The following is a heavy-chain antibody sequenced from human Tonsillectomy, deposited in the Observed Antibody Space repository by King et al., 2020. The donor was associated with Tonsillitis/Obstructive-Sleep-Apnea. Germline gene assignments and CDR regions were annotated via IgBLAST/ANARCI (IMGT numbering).Heavy chain of an antibody. CDR1: GGSISSDY. Sequence: QLQESGPGLVKASETLSLTCTVSGGSISSDYWSWIRQPPGKGLEWVGYIYYSGSTNYNPSLQSRVTISVDTSKNQFSLKLSSVTAADTAVYYCARQESSRWYVGNPHQFDYWGQGTLVTVSS. V-gene: IGHV4-59*08. D-gene: IGHD6-13*01. CDR3: ARQESSRWYVGNPHQFDY. J-gene: IGHJ4*02. CDR2: IYYSGST.